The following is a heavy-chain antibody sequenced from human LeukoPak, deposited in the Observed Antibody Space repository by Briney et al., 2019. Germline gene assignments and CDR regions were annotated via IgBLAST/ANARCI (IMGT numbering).Heavy chain of an antibody. Sequence: PSETLSLTCTVSGGSLSSYYWSWIRQPPGKGLEWIGYIYYSGSTNYNPSLKSRVTISVDTSKNQFSLKLSSVTAADTAVYYCATRLLDYGDYQFDYWGQGTLVTVSS. CDR3: ATRLLDYGDYQFDY. D-gene: IGHD4-17*01. CDR2: IYYSGST. CDR1: GGSLSSYY. V-gene: IGHV4-59*01. J-gene: IGHJ4*02.